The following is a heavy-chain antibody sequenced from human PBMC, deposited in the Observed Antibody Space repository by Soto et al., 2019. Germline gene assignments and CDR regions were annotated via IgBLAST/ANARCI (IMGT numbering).Heavy chain of an antibody. J-gene: IGHJ4*02. CDR2: ISSSSTI. Sequence: EVQLVESGGGLVQPGGSLRLSCAASGFTFSSYSMNWVRQAPGKGLEWVSYISSSSTIYYADSVKGRFTISRDNAKNSLYLQMNSLRAEDTAVYYCARLDVVVVAATRTLDYWGQGTLVTVSS. V-gene: IGHV3-48*01. D-gene: IGHD2-15*01. CDR3: ARLDVVVVAATRTLDY. CDR1: GFTFSSYS.